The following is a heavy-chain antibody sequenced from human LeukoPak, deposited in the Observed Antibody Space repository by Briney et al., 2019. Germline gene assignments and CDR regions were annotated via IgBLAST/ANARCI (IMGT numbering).Heavy chain of an antibody. Sequence: GRSLRLSCAASGFTFSSYAMHWVRQAPGKGLEWVAVISCDGSNKYYADSVKGRFTISRDNSKNTLYLQMNSLRAEDTAVYYCARVVWGIAAGASDYWGQGTLVTVSS. CDR2: ISCDGSNK. V-gene: IGHV3-30*04. CDR1: GFTFSSYA. J-gene: IGHJ4*02. D-gene: IGHD6-25*01. CDR3: ARVVWGIAAGASDY.